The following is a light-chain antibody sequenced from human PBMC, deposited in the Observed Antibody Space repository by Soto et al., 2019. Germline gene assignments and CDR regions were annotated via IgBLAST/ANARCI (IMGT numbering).Light chain of an antibody. Sequence: QSVLTQPPSVSGAPGQTITMSCTGSGSNVGASYDVHWYQVLPGAGPRLLIKGNTRRASGVPARFSASRSGTSASLAIAGLQTEDEADYYCQSYAVGIGSIFGGGTKVTVL. CDR1: GSNVGASYD. V-gene: IGLV1-40*01. CDR2: GNT. J-gene: IGLJ2*01. CDR3: QSYAVGIGSI.